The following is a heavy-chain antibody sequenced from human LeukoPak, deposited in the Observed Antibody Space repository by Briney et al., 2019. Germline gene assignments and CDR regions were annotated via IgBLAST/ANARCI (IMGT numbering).Heavy chain of an antibody. CDR3: ARFRGAIFGATYHDY. J-gene: IGHJ4*02. CDR1: GGSVSSGSYY. V-gene: IGHV4-61*01. Sequence: SETLSLTCTVSGGSVSSGSYYWSWIRQPPGKGLEWIGYIYYSGGTNYNPSLKSRVTISVDTSKNQFSLKLSSVTAADTAVYYCARFRGAIFGATYHDYWGQGTLVTVSS. D-gene: IGHD3-3*01. CDR2: IYYSGGT.